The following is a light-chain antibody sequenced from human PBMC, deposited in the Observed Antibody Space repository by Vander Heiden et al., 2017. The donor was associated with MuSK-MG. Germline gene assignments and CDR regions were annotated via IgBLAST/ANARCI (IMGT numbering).Light chain of an antibody. J-gene: IGLJ1*01. CDR2: DVS. CDR3: SSYTSSSTLEV. CDR1: SSDVGGYNY. Sequence: PGQSITISCTGTSSDVGGYNYVSWYQQHPGKAPKLMIYDVSNRPSGVSNRFSGSKSGNTASLTISGLQAEDEADYYCSSYTSSSTLEVFGTGTKVTVL. V-gene: IGLV2-14*04.